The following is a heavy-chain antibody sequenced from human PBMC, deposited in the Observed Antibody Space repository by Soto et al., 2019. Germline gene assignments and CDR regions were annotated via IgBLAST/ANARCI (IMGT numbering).Heavy chain of an antibody. CDR2: IYYSGST. J-gene: IGHJ4*02. CDR1: GGSISSYY. V-gene: IGHV4-59*08. CDR3: ARRWGDYFDY. Sequence: SETMSLTCTVSGGSISSYYWSWIRQPPGKGLEWIGYIYYSGSTNYNPSLKSRVTISVDTSKNQFSLKLSSVTAADTAVYYCARRWGDYFDYWGQGTLVTVSS. D-gene: IGHD3-16*01.